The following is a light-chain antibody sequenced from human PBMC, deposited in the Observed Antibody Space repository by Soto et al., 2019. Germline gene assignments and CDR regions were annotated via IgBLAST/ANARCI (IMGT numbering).Light chain of an antibody. V-gene: IGKV3-20*01. CDR3: QQYDTSLRT. CDR1: QSVNSNY. Sequence: EIVLTQSPGTLSLSPGERATLSCRASQSVNSNYLAWYQQKPGQGPRVLMYGTSSRATGIPDRFSGSGSGTDFTLTISRLEPEDFAVYYCQQYDTSLRTFGQGTKVEI. CDR2: GTS. J-gene: IGKJ1*01.